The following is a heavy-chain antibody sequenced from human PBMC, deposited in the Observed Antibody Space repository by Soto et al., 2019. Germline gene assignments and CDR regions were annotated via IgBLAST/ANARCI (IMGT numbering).Heavy chain of an antibody. J-gene: IGHJ4*02. D-gene: IGHD1-20*01. V-gene: IGHV5-51*01. Sequence: PGESLKISCHASGYSFINYWIGWVRQMPGKGLEWMAIINPGNSETRYSPSFQGQVTVSADKSISTVYLQWSSLKASDTAMYFCARPHLNNVDSWGQGTLVTVS. CDR3: ARPHLNNVDS. CDR2: INPGNSET. CDR1: GYSFINYW.